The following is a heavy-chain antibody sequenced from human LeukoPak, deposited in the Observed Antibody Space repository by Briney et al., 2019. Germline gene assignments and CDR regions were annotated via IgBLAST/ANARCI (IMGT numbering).Heavy chain of an antibody. D-gene: IGHD2-8*01. V-gene: IGHV4-38-2*02. J-gene: IGHJ4*02. CDR3: ARVLHAPKFIDS. CDR2: VFQLQTVRT. CDR1: GSSITSTYY. Sequence: PSETLSLTCTVSGSSITSTYYWAWFRQPPGKGLEWIATVFQLQTVRTLYNPSPESRVTMSLDTSQNQFSLNLTSVTAADTALYFCARVLHAPKFIDSWGQGTLVTVSS.